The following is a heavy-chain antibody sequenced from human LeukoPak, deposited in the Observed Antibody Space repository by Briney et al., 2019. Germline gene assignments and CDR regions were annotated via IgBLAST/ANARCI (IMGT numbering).Heavy chain of an antibody. J-gene: IGHJ4*02. V-gene: IGHV3-30-3*01. CDR3: AGLIAVAGTGGY. CDR2: ISYDGSNK. D-gene: IGHD6-19*01. CDR1: GFTFSSYA. Sequence: GGSLRLSCAASGFTFSSYAMHWVRQAPGKGPEWVAVISYDGSNKYYADSVKGRFTISRDNSKNTLYLQMNSLRAEDTAVYYCAGLIAVAGTGGYWGQGTLVTVSS.